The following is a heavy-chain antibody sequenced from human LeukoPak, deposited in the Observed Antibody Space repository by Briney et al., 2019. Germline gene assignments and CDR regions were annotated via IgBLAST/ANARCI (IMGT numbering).Heavy chain of an antibody. V-gene: IGHV1-69*04. CDR1: GGTFSSYA. CDR2: IIPILGIA. D-gene: IGHD1-1*01. CDR3: ARVGYPYYFDY. J-gene: IGHJ4*02. Sequence: ASVKVSCKASGGTFSSYAISWVRQAPGQGLEWMGRIIPILGIANYAQKFQGRVTITADKSTSTAYMELSSLRSEDTAVYYCARVGYPYYFDYWGQGTLVTVSS.